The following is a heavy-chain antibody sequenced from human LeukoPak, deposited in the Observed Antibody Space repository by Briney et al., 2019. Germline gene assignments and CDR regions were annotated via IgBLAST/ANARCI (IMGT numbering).Heavy chain of an antibody. CDR3: ARGRYLTTGGGAAAGFLDY. CDR1: GGSFSGYY. J-gene: IGHJ4*02. V-gene: IGHV4-34*01. D-gene: IGHD6-13*01. Sequence: SETLSLTCAVSGGSFSGYYWNWIRQPPGKGLEGIGVINHSGSTHYNPSLKSRVTISVDTSQKQFSLRLTSVTAADTAVYYCARGRYLTTGGGAAAGFLDYWGQGSLVSVST. CDR2: INHSGST.